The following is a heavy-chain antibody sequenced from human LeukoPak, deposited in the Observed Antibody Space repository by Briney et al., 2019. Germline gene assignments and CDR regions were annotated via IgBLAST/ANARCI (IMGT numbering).Heavy chain of an antibody. D-gene: IGHD2-15*01. Sequence: GGSLRLSCAASGFTFSSYWMHWVRQAPGKGLVWVSGINSDGSSTSYADSVKGRFTISRDNAKNSLYLQMNSLRAEDTAVYYCARDEVIVVVVAATLGYYYYGMDVWGQGTTVTVSS. CDR3: ARDEVIVVVVAATLGYYYYGMDV. CDR1: GFTFSSYW. V-gene: IGHV3-74*01. J-gene: IGHJ6*02. CDR2: INSDGSST.